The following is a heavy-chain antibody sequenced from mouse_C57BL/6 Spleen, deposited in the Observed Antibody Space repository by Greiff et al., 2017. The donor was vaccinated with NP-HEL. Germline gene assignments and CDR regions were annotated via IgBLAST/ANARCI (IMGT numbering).Heavy chain of an antibody. CDR3: TRGGDYSNWFAY. J-gene: IGHJ3*01. V-gene: IGHV5-9-1*02. CDR2: ISSGGDYI. CDR1: GFTFSSYA. Sequence: EVKLMESGEGLVKPGGSLKLSCAASGFTFSSYAMSWVRQTPEKRLEWVAYISSGGDYIYYADTVKGRFTISRDNARNTLYLQMSSLKSEDTAMYYCTRGGDYSNWFAYWGQGTLVTVSA. D-gene: IGHD2-5*01.